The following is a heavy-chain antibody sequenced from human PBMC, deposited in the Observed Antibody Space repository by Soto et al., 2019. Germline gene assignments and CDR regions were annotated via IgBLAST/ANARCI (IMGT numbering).Heavy chain of an antibody. CDR1: GFTFSSYS. CDR2: ISSSGSIM. V-gene: IGHV3-48*01. J-gene: IGHJ4*02. D-gene: IGHD6-13*01. Sequence: PGGSLRLSCAASGFTFSSYSMNWVRQAPGKGLEWLSYISSSGSIMHYADSVKGRFTISRDNAKNSLYLQMNSLRVEDTAVYYCARGAAAGKDYWGQGTPLTVSS. CDR3: ARGAAAGKDY.